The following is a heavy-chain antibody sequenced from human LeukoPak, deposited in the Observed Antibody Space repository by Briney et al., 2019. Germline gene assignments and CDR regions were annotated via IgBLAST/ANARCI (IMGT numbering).Heavy chain of an antibody. CDR3: ARDSVFHSSSWYSFDY. Sequence: GASVKVSCKASGYAFTDYYMHWVRQAPGQGLEWMGWINPNSGGTNYAQKFQGRVTMTRDTSISTAYMELSRLRSDDTAVYYCARDSVFHSSSWYSFDYWGQGTLVTVSS. D-gene: IGHD6-13*01. CDR2: INPNSGGT. J-gene: IGHJ4*02. CDR1: GYAFTDYY. V-gene: IGHV1-2*02.